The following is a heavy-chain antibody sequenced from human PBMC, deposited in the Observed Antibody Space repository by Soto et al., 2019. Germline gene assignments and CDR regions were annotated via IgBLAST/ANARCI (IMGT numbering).Heavy chain of an antibody. CDR3: VRPLPSGRNYGMDV. Sequence: EVQLVESGGGLIQPGGSLRLSCTASGHSVRNNYMSWVRQAPGMGLEWVSVIYNDGTTYYADSVKGRFTISRDTSKNTLSLQMDSLRAEDTAVYYCVRPLPSGRNYGMDVWGQGTTVTVSS. D-gene: IGHD3-10*01. J-gene: IGHJ6*02. CDR1: GHSVRNNY. V-gene: IGHV3-53*01. CDR2: IYNDGTT.